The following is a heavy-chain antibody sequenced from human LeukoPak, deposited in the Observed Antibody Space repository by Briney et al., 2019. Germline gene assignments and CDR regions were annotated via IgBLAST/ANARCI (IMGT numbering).Heavy chain of an antibody. CDR3: AARGVIISRRVFLFDY. Sequence: PSETLSLTCTVSGGSISSYYWSWIRQPPGKRLEWMGYIYYSGSTNYNPSLKSRVTISVDTSKNQFSLKLRSVTAADTAVYYCAARGVIISRRVFLFDYWGQGTLVTVSS. D-gene: IGHD3-10*01. CDR1: GGSISSYY. CDR2: IYYSGST. V-gene: IGHV4-59*08. J-gene: IGHJ4*02.